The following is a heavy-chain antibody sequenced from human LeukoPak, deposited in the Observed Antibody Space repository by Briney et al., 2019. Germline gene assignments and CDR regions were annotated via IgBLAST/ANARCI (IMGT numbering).Heavy chain of an antibody. CDR3: ARDPSANFFDY. CDR1: GGSISSYY. CDR2: IYYSGST. J-gene: IGHJ4*02. D-gene: IGHD2-8*01. Sequence: SETLSPTCTVSGGSISSYYWSWIRQPPGKGLEWIGYIYYSGSTNYNPSLKSRVTISVDTSKNQFSLKLSSVTAADTAVYYCARDPSANFFDYWGQGTLVTVSS. V-gene: IGHV4-59*01.